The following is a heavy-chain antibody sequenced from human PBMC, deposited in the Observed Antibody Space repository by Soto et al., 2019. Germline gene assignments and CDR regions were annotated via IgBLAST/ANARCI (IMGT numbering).Heavy chain of an antibody. CDR3: ARAGPYGDYGDYRLYYYGMDV. V-gene: IGHV3-48*03. J-gene: IGHJ6*02. CDR2: ISSSGSTI. CDR1: GFTFSSYE. D-gene: IGHD4-17*01. Sequence: EVQLVESGGGLVQPGGSLRLSCAASGFTFSSYEMNWVRQAPGKGLEWVSYISSSGSTIYYADSMKGRFTISRDNAKNSLYLQMNSLRAEDTAVYYCARAGPYGDYGDYRLYYYGMDVWGQGTTVTVSS.